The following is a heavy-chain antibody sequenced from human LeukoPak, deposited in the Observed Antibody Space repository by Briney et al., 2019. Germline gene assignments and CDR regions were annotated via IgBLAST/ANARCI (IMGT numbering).Heavy chain of an antibody. J-gene: IGHJ4*02. V-gene: IGHV1-46*01. CDR2: INPSGGST. Sequence: ASVKVSCKASGYTFTSYYMHWVRQAPGQGFEWMRIINPSGGSTSYAQKFQGRVTMTRDTSTSTVYMELSSLRSEDTAVHYCARGDYYDSSGYDEGFDYWGQGTLVTVSS. CDR1: GYTFTSYY. D-gene: IGHD3-22*01. CDR3: ARGDYYDSSGYDEGFDY.